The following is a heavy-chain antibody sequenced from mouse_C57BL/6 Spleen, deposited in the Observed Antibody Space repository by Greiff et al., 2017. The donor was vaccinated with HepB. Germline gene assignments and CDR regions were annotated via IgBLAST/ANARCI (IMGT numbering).Heavy chain of an antibody. CDR3: TRANPISRFFDY. CDR2: ISSGGDYI. D-gene: IGHD6-1*01. V-gene: IGHV5-9-1*02. CDR1: GFTFSSYG. J-gene: IGHJ2*01. Sequence: EVMLVESGEGLVKPGGSLKLSCAASGFTFSSYGMSWVRQTPEKRLEWVAYISSGGDYIYYADTVKGRFTISRDNARNTLYLQMSSLKSEDTAMYYCTRANPISRFFDYWGQGTTLTVSS.